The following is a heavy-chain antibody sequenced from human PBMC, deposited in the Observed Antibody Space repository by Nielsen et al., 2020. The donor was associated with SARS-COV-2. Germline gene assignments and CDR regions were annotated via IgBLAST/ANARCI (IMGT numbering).Heavy chain of an antibody. CDR2: IYYSGST. Sequence: SETLSLTCTVSGGSISSGGYYWSWIRQHPGKGLEWIGYIYYSGSTYYNPSLKSRVTISVDTSKNQFSLKLSSVTAADTAVYYCARHVVGALDYWGQGTLVTVSS. J-gene: IGHJ4*02. CDR1: GGSISSGGYY. V-gene: IGHV4-31*03. CDR3: ARHVVGALDY. D-gene: IGHD1-26*01.